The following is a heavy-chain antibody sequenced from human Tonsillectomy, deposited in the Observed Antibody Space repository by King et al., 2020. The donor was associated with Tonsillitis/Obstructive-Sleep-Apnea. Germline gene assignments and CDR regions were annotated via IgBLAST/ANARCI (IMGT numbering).Heavy chain of an antibody. CDR2: IKSKTDGGTT. Sequence: VQLVESGGGLVKPGGSLRLSCAASGFTFSNAWMSWVRQAPGKGLEWVGRIKSKTDGGTTDYAAPVKGRFTISRDDSKNTLSLQMNSLKTEDTAVYYCTSDGRSAYMDVWGKETTVTVSS. CDR1: GFTFSNAW. J-gene: IGHJ6*03. CDR3: TSDGRSAYMDV. V-gene: IGHV3-15*01. D-gene: IGHD6-6*01.